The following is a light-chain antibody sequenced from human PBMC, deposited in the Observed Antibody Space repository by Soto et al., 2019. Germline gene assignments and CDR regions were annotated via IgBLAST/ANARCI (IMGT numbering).Light chain of an antibody. CDR3: QQYDNSAPLS. J-gene: IGKJ4*01. Sequence: IVLTQSPATLSLSPGDRATLSCGASQSVRSSYVAWYQQKAGLAPRLLIYDGSSRASGIPDRFSGSGSGTDFTLTIGRLEPEDFALYYCQQYDNSAPLSFGGGTKGEMK. CDR1: QSVRSSY. V-gene: IGKV3D-20*01. CDR2: DGS.